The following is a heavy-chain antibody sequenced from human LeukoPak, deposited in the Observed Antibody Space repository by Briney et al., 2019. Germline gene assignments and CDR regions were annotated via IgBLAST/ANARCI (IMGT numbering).Heavy chain of an antibody. V-gene: IGHV3-23*01. Sequence: GGSLRLSCAASGFTFSSYAMSWVRQAPGKGLEWVSAISGSGGSTYYADSVKGRFTISRDNSKNTLYLQMNSLRAEDTAVYYCATRGDIVVVPAAHYFDYWGQGTLVTVSS. CDR1: GFTFSSYA. J-gene: IGHJ4*02. D-gene: IGHD2-2*01. CDR3: ATRGDIVVVPAAHYFDY. CDR2: ISGSGGST.